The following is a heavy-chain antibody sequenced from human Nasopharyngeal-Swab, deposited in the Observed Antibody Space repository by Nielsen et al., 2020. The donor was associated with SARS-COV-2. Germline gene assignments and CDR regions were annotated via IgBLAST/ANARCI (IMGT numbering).Heavy chain of an antibody. J-gene: IGHJ5*02. CDR2: INHSGST. Sequence: GSLRLSCVASGFTFSSYSMNWVRQPPGKGLEWIGEINHSGSTNYNPSLKSRVTISVDTSKNQFSLKLSSVTAADTAVYYCARGRDTRGRNWFDPWGQGTLVTVSS. V-gene: IGHV4-34*01. D-gene: IGHD3-22*01. CDR1: GFTFSSYS. CDR3: ARGRDTRGRNWFDP.